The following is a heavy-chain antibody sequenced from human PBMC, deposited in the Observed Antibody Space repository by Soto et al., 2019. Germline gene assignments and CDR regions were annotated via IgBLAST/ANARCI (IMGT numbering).Heavy chain of an antibody. J-gene: IGHJ6*02. CDR3: ARLVAGAAAAASGHYGMDV. V-gene: IGHV2-70*01. CDR2: IDWDDDK. CDR1: GFSVSTSGMC. Sequence: SGPTLVNPTQTLTLTCTFSGFSVSTSGMCVSWMRQRRGKALEWLALIDWDDDKYYSTSLKTRLTISKDTSKNQVVLTMTNMDPVDTATYYCARLVAGAAAAASGHYGMDVWGQGTTVTVS. D-gene: IGHD6-13*01.